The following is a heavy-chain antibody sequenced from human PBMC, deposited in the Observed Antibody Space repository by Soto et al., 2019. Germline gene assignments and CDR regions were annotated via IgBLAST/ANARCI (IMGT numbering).Heavy chain of an antibody. Sequence: QVQLQQWGAGLLKPSETLSLTCAVYGGSFSDYYWSRIRQPPGKWLEWIGEIKHSGSTNYHPSLKSRITISADTSNNQFSLKLSSVTAADTAVYYCARRYDFWSGYYTHWGQGTLVTVSS. V-gene: IGHV4-34*01. CDR1: GGSFSDYY. CDR2: IKHSGST. D-gene: IGHD3-3*01. J-gene: IGHJ4*02. CDR3: ARRYDFWSGYYTH.